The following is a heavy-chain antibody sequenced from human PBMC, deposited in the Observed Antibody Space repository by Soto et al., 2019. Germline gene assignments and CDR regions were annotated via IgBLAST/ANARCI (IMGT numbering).Heavy chain of an antibody. CDR1: GGSISSCGYS. V-gene: IGHV4-30-2*01. CDR3: ERGKDR. J-gene: IGHJ1*01. Sequence: QLQLQESGSGLVKPSQTLCLTCAVSGGSISSCGYSWSWIRQPTGKGLELIGYIYHSGSTYYIPSLKRRVTIPVDRSKNKFSLKRSSVRAADTAVYDCERGKDRWCQGNWVNDSS. CDR2: IYHSGST.